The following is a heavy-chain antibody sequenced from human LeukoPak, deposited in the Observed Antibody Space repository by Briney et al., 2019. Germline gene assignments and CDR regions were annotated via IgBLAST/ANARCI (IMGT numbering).Heavy chain of an antibody. V-gene: IGHV3-7*01. J-gene: IGHJ4*02. CDR2: IKQDGSEK. D-gene: IGHD3-22*01. CDR1: GFTFSSYW. Sequence: PGGSLRLSCAASGFTFSSYWMSWVRHAPWKGLGWVANIKQDGSEKYYVDSVKGRFTISRDNAKNSLYLQMNSLRAEDTAVYYCARVRADYYDSSGYSYSDYWGQGTLVTVSS. CDR3: ARVRADYYDSSGYSYSDY.